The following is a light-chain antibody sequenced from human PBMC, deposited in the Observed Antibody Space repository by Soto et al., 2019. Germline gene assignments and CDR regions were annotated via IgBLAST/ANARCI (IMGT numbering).Light chain of an antibody. CDR1: SSDVGTYNL. CDR2: EGN. J-gene: IGLJ2*01. Sequence: QSALTQPASVSGSPGQSITISGTGTSSDVGTYNLVSWYQQHPGNAHKLMIYEGNKRPSGVSNRFSGSKSGNTASLTISGLQAEDEGDYYCSSYVGSGTYVVFGGGTKLTVL. V-gene: IGLV2-23*01. CDR3: SSYVGSGTYVV.